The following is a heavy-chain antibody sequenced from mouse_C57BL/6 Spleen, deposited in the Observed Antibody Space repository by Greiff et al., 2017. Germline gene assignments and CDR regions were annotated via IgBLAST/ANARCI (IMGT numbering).Heavy chain of an antibody. J-gene: IGHJ1*03. CDR3: ARRGSPYWYFDV. Sequence: VQLQQSGPELVKPGASVKISCKASGYSFTGYYMNWVKQSPEKSLEWIGEINPSTGGTTYNQKFKATATLTVVKSSSTAYMQLKSLTSEDSAVYYCARRGSPYWYFDVWGTGTTVTVSS. CDR1: GYSFTGYY. CDR2: INPSTGGT. V-gene: IGHV1-42*01.